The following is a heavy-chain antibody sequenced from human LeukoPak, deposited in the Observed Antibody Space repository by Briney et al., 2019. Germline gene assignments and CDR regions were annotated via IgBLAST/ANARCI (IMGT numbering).Heavy chain of an antibody. Sequence: SVKVSCKASGFTFTSSAMQWVRQARGQRLEWIGWIVVGSGNTNYAQKFQERVTITRDMSTSTAYMELSSLRSEDTAVYFCAARGSRGSYYDFDYWGQGTLVTVSS. CDR1: GFTFTSSA. V-gene: IGHV1-58*02. CDR2: IVVGSGNT. J-gene: IGHJ4*02. CDR3: AARGSRGSYYDFDY. D-gene: IGHD1-26*01.